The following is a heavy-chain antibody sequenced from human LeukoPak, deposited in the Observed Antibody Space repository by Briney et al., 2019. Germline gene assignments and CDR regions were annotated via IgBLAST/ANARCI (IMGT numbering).Heavy chain of an antibody. CDR3: ARAPVSVYYFDY. V-gene: IGHV1-46*01. J-gene: IGHJ4*02. Sequence: ASVKVSCKASGYTFTSYYMLWVRQAPGQGLEWMGIINPSGGSTSYAQKFQGRVTMTRDTSTSTVYMELSSLRSEDTAVYYCARAPVSVYYFDYWGQGTLVTVSS. D-gene: IGHD2-8*01. CDR2: INPSGGST. CDR1: GYTFTSYY.